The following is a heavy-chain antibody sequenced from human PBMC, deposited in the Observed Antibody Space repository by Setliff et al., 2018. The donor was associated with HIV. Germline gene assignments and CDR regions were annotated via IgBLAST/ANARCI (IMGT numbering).Heavy chain of an antibody. CDR3: ARGRDKYGPIDY. Sequence: SETLSLTCTVSGGSISSSYWTWTRQPPGKGLEWIGNIHYSGSTNYNPSLKSRVTTSVDTSRSQFSLKLSSVTAADTAVYYCARGRDKYGPIDYWGQGTLVTVS. D-gene: IGHD3-10*01. CDR2: IHYSGST. V-gene: IGHV4-59*01. CDR1: GGSISSSY. J-gene: IGHJ4*02.